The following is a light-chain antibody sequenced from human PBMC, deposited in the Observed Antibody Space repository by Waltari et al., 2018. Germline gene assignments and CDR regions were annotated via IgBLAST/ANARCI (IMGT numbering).Light chain of an antibody. J-gene: IGLJ3*02. CDR3: QSYDTSLSVV. Sequence: QSVLTQPPSVSGAPGQRVTISFTGSGSNIGAGYDVHWYQQLPRPAPKLLIYGSTSRPLGVPARFFGSTSGTSASLAITGLQAEDEADYYCQSYDTSLSVVFGGGTKLTVL. V-gene: IGLV1-40*01. CDR2: GST. CDR1: GSNIGAGYD.